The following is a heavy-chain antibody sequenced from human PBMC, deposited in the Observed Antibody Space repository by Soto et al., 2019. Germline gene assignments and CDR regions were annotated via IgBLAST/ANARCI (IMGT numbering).Heavy chain of an antibody. J-gene: IGHJ6*01. Sequence: PRGSLRLSCAASGFTFSSYAMSWVRQAPGKGLEWVSAISGSGGSTYYADSVKGRLTISRDNSKNTLYLQMNSLRAEDTAVYYCEKVGHIVVFKAARHPYYYGMDAWRHGTMVTV. CDR3: EKVGHIVVFKAARHPYYYGMDA. D-gene: IGHD2-15*01. CDR2: ISGSGGST. CDR1: GFTFSSYA. V-gene: IGHV3-23*01.